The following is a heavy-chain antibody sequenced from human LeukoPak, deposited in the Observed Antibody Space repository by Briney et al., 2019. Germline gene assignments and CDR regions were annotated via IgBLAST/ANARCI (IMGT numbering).Heavy chain of an antibody. J-gene: IGHJ4*02. V-gene: IGHV3-33*01. CDR3: ARDIAAAASRYFDY. D-gene: IGHD6-13*01. CDR1: GFTFSSYG. CDR2: IWYDGSNK. Sequence: HPGGSLRLSCAASGFTFSSYGMHWVRRAPGKGLEWVAVIWYDGSNKYYADSVKGRFTISRDNSKNTLYLQMNSLRAEDTAVYYCARDIAAAASRYFDYWGQGTLVTVSS.